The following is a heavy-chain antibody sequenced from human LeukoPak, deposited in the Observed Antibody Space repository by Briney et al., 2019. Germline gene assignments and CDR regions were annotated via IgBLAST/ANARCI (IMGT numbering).Heavy chain of an antibody. CDR2: ISDSGGDT. J-gene: IGHJ4*02. V-gene: IGHV3-23*01. Sequence: GGSLRLSCVASGFTFGSYAMSWVLQAPGQGLDWVSAISDSGGDTYSADSVKGRFIISRDNSKNTLNLQMNSLRAGDTAIYYCAKGSAAGRPYYFDNWGQGTLVTVSS. CDR3: AKGSAAGRPYYFDN. D-gene: IGHD6-6*01. CDR1: GFTFGSYA.